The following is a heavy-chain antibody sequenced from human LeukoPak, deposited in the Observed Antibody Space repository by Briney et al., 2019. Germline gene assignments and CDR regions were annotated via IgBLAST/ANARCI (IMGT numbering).Heavy chain of an antibody. V-gene: IGHV3-20*04. D-gene: IGHD4-17*01. CDR3: ARGAVNLYYYYYMDV. J-gene: IGHJ6*03. CDR1: GFTFSSYG. Sequence: GGSLRLSCAASGFTFSSYGMSWVRQAPGKGLEWVSGINWNGGSTGYADSVKGRFTISRDNAKNSLYLQMNSLRAEDTALYYCARGAVNLYYYYYMDVWGKGTTVTVSS. CDR2: INWNGGST.